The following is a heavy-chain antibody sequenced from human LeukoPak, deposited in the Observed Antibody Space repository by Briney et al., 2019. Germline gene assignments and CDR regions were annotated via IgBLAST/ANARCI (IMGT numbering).Heavy chain of an antibody. CDR1: GFTFSSYA. CDR3: ARVHSSSWYEFDY. Sequence: GGSLRLSCAASGFTFSSYAMHWVRQAPGKGLEWVANIKQDGSEKYYVDSVKGRFTISRDNAKNSLYLQMNSLRAEDTAVYYCARVHSSSWYEFDYWGQGTLVTVSS. J-gene: IGHJ4*02. CDR2: IKQDGSEK. V-gene: IGHV3-7*01. D-gene: IGHD6-13*01.